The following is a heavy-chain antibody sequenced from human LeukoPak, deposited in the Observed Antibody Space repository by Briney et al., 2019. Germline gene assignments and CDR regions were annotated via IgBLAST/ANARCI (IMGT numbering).Heavy chain of an antibody. CDR2: IYYSGST. CDR3: ARRIAPYYDFRSGYNWFDP. V-gene: IGHV4-30-4*01. Sequence: SETLSLTCTVSGGSISSGDYYWSWIRQPPGKGLEWIGYIYYSGSTYYNPSLKSRVTISVDTSKNQSSLKLSSVTAADTAVYYCARRIAPYYDFRSGYNWFDPWGQGTLVTVSS. CDR1: GGSISSGDYY. J-gene: IGHJ5*02. D-gene: IGHD3-3*01.